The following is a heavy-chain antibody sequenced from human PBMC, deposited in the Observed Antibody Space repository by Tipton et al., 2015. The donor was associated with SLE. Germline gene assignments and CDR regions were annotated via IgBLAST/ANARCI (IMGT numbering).Heavy chain of an antibody. V-gene: IGHV4-34*01. CDR3: ARVDTYYDFWSGYPPFYYYYMDV. Sequence: LRLSCAVYGRSFSGYYWSWIRQPPGKGLEWIGEINHSGSTNYNPSLKSRVTISVDTSKNQFSLKLSSVTAADTAVYYCARVDTYYDFWSGYPPFYYYYMDVWGKGTTVTVSS. D-gene: IGHD3-3*01. CDR1: GRSFSGYY. CDR2: INHSGST. J-gene: IGHJ6*03.